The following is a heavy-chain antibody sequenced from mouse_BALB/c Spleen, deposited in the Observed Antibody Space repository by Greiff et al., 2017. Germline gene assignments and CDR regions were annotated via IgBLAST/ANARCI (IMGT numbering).Heavy chain of an antibody. V-gene: IGHV1-4*01. J-gene: IGHJ3*01. CDR3: ARGVYYDYPWFAY. Sequence: VKLQESGAELARPGASVKMSCKASGYTFTSYTMHWVKQRPGQGLEWIGYINPSSGYTNYNQKFKDKATLTADKSSSTAYMQLSSLTSEDSAVYYCARGVYYDYPWFAYWGQGTLVTVSA. CDR2: INPSSGYT. D-gene: IGHD2-4*01. CDR1: GYTFTSYT.